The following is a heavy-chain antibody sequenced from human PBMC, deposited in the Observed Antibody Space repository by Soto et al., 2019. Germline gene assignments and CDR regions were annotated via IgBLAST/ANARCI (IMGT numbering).Heavy chain of an antibody. Sequence: PGGSLRLSCAASGFTFSSYGMHWVRQAPGKGLEWVAVISYDGSNKYYADSVKGRFTISRDNSKNTLYLQMNSLRAEDTAVYYCAKDLWYNDFWSGYLPSDGMDVWGQGTTVTVSS. D-gene: IGHD3-3*01. V-gene: IGHV3-30*18. CDR3: AKDLWYNDFWSGYLPSDGMDV. CDR1: GFTFSSYG. CDR2: ISYDGSNK. J-gene: IGHJ6*02.